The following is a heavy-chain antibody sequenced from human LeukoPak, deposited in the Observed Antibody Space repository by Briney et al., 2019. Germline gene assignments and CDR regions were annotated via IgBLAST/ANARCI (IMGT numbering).Heavy chain of an antibody. V-gene: IGHV3-48*04. CDR1: GFTFSSYS. D-gene: IGHD3-22*01. CDR3: ARDPSGYQSYYYYGMDV. Sequence: GGSLRLSCAASGFTFSSYSMNWVRQAPGKGLEWVSYISSSSSTIYYADSVKGRFTISRDNAKNSLYLQMNSLRAEDTAVYYCARDPSGYQSYYYYGMDVWGQGTTVTVSS. J-gene: IGHJ6*02. CDR2: ISSSSSTI.